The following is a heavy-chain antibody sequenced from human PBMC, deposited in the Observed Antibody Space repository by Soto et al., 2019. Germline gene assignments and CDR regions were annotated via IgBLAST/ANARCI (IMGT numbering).Heavy chain of an antibody. D-gene: IGHD2-21*02. Sequence: XGSLELSCAASGFTFSSYTLNGVRRAPGKGLEWVATSSDRRTGNTHYSDSVRGRFTLSRDYSRNILFLQMDSLRADDTALYYCTTWLTAHFDYWGRGTQVTVSS. CDR1: GFTFSSYT. CDR3: TTWLTAHFDY. V-gene: IGHV3-23*01. CDR2: SSDRRTGNT. J-gene: IGHJ4*02.